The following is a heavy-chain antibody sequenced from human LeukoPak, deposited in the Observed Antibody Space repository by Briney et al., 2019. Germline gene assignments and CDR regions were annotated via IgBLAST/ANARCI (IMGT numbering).Heavy chain of an antibody. V-gene: IGHV3-11*04. CDR2: ISGSGSDM. CDR1: GFGFSDSY. CDR3: ARAGIRFDY. J-gene: IGHJ4*02. D-gene: IGHD3-10*01. Sequence: GGSLRLSCVVSGFGFSDSYMTWIRQTPGKGLEWLAYISGSGSDMYYADSVKGRFTISRDNAKNSLYLQMNSLRAEDTAVYYCARAGIRFDYWGQGTLVTVSS.